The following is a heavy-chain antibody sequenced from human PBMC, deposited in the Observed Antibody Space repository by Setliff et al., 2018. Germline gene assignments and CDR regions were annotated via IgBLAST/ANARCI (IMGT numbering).Heavy chain of an antibody. CDR3: ARRLPYFGMDV. Sequence: PGGSLRLSCTASGVSYSNGWVICVRQAPGKGLERVSKTHTDGITIYSDSVRGRFTISRDSAQNSLHLQMTSLRAEDTDVYYCARRLPYFGMDVWGQGTTVTVSS. CDR2: THTDGITI. D-gene: IGHD2-15*01. V-gene: IGHV3-48*03. CDR1: GVSYSNGW. J-gene: IGHJ6*02.